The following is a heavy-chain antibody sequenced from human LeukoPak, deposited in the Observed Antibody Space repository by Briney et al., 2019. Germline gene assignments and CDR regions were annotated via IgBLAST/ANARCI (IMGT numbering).Heavy chain of an antibody. D-gene: IGHD6-19*01. V-gene: IGHV3-49*04. Sequence: PGRSLRLSCTACGFTFGDYAMSWVRQAPGKGLEWVGFIRSKAYGGTTEYAASVKGRFTISRDDSKSIAYLQMNSLKTEDTAVYYCTKESSGWYEGWFDPWGQGTLVTVSS. CDR1: GFTFGDYA. CDR2: IRSKAYGGTT. CDR3: TKESSGWYEGWFDP. J-gene: IGHJ5*02.